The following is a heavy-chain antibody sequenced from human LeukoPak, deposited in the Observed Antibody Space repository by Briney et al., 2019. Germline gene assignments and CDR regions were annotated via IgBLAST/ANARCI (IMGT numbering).Heavy chain of an antibody. D-gene: IGHD4/OR15-4a*01. J-gene: IGHJ4*02. Sequence: SVKVSCKASGGTFSSYAISWVRQAPGQGLEWMGGIIPIFGTANYAQKFQGRVTITADKSTSTAYMELSNLRSEDTAVYYCARYGGEYYFDYWGQGTLVTVSS. CDR1: GGTFSSYA. V-gene: IGHV1-69*06. CDR3: ARYGGEYYFDY. CDR2: IIPIFGTA.